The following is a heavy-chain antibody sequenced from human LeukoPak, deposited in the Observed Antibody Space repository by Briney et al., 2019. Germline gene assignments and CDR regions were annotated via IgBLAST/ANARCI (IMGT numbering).Heavy chain of an antibody. CDR2: ISYDGSNK. J-gene: IGHJ5*02. V-gene: IGHV3-30*18. D-gene: IGHD2-2*01. CDR1: GFTFSTYG. CDR3: AKSGYQLLAGNWFDP. Sequence: GKSLRLSCAASGFTFSTYGMLWVRQAPGKGLEWVAVISYDGSNKNYADSMKGRFTISRDNSRNTLDLQMNSLRPEDTAVYYCAKSGYQLLAGNWFDPWGQGTLVTVSS.